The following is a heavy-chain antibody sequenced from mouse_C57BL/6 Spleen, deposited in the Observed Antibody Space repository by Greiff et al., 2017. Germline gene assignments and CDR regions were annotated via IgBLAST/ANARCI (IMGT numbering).Heavy chain of an antibody. V-gene: IGHV1-61*01. CDR1: GYTFTSYW. CDR3: ARGNWDDYLDY. J-gene: IGHJ2*01. D-gene: IGHD4-1*01. Sequence: QVQLQQPGAELVRPGSSVKLSCKASGYTFTSYWMDWVKQRPGQGLEWIGYIYPSDSETHYNQKFKDKATLTVDNSTSTPYMQLSSLTSEDSAVYYCARGNWDDYLDYWGQGTTLTVSS. CDR2: IYPSDSET.